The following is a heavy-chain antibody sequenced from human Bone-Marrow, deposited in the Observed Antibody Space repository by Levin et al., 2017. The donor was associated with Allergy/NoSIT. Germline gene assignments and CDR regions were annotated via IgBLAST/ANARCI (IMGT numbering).Heavy chain of an antibody. CDR2: IHSGGRT. Sequence: GGSLRLSCAASGFTISSNYMSWVRQAPGKGLEWVSVIHSGGRTYYADSVKGRFTISRDNSKNTVYLQMNSLRAEDTAVYYCARVFEVVADGWGQGTLVTVSS. J-gene: IGHJ4*02. CDR3: ARVFEVVADG. D-gene: IGHD2-15*01. V-gene: IGHV3-53*01. CDR1: GFTISSNY.